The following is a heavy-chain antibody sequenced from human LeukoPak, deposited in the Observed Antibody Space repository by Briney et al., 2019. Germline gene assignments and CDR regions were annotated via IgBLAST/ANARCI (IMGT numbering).Heavy chain of an antibody. Sequence: GGSLRLSCGASGFTFSRYSRNWRRQAPGKGLEWVSYLGPSSNAIHYADSVKGRFTISRDNAKNSLYLQMNSMRDENTDVYYLARAEYSRGPDYWGQGTLVTVSS. D-gene: IGHD6-6*01. CDR3: ARAEYSRGPDY. J-gene: IGHJ4*02. CDR1: GFTFSRYS. V-gene: IGHV3-48*02. CDR2: LGPSSNAI.